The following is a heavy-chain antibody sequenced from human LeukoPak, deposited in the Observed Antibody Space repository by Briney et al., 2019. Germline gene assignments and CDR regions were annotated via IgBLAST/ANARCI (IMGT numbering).Heavy chain of an antibody. CDR3: ARGLLQGDFDY. V-gene: IGHV1-46*01. CDR2: INPSGGST. CDR1: GYTFTSYD. J-gene: IGHJ4*02. D-gene: IGHD3-22*01. Sequence: ASVKVSCKASGYTFTSYDINWVRQATGQGLEWMGIINPSGGSTSYAQKFQGRVTMTRDTSTSTVYMELSSLRSEDTAVYYCARGLLQGDFDYWGQGTLVTVSS.